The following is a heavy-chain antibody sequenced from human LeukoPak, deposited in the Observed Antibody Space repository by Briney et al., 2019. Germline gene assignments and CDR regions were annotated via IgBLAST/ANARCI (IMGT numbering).Heavy chain of an antibody. CDR1: GGTFSSYA. CDR2: IIPIFGTA. Sequence: SVKVSCKASGGTFSSYAISWVRQAPGQGLEWMGGIIPIFGTANYAQKFQGRVTITADESTSPAYLELSSLRSEDTAVYYCARTPHCSGGSCSYPFVYWGQGPLVTVSS. CDR3: ARTPHCSGGSCSYPFVY. D-gene: IGHD2-15*01. V-gene: IGHV1-69*13. J-gene: IGHJ4*02.